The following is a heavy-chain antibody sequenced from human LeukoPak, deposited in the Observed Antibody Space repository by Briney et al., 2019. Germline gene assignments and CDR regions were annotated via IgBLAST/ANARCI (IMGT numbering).Heavy chain of an antibody. Sequence: AGGGLRLFCSAAGFSLRGYGTHLGPPAPGKGAGWGGFLRYDGSDKYYVDSVKGRFTISRDNSMNTLYLQMNSLRPEDRAVYYCAKKLTVRATKRQFDHWGQGTLVIVSS. D-gene: IGHD1-26*01. CDR1: GFSLRGYG. CDR2: LRYDGSDK. V-gene: IGHV3-30*02. CDR3: AKKLTVRATKRQFDH. J-gene: IGHJ4*02.